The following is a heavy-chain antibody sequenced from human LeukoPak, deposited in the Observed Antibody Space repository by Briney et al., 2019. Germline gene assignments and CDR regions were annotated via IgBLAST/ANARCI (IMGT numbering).Heavy chain of an antibody. J-gene: IGHJ4*02. D-gene: IGHD4-17*01. Sequence: PSETLSLTCTVSGGSISSSSYYWGWTRQPPGKGLEWIGSIYYSGSTCYNPSLKSRVTISVDTSKNQFSLKLSSVTAADTAVYYCARHKYGDPFDYWGQGTLVTVSS. V-gene: IGHV4-39*01. CDR2: IYYSGST. CDR3: ARHKYGDPFDY. CDR1: GGSISSSSYY.